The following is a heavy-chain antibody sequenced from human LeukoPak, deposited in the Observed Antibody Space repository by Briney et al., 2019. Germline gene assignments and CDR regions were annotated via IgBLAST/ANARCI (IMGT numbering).Heavy chain of an antibody. CDR3: ARGAYYDFWSGLAAVPFDP. J-gene: IGHJ5*02. CDR2: ISWNSGSI. Sequence: GGSLRLSCAASGFTFDDYAMHWVRQAPGKGLEWVSGISWNSGSIGYADSVKGRFTISRDNAKNSLYLQMNSLRAEDTAVYYCARGAYYDFWSGLAAVPFDPWGQGTLVTVSS. CDR1: GFTFDDYA. V-gene: IGHV3-9*01. D-gene: IGHD3-3*01.